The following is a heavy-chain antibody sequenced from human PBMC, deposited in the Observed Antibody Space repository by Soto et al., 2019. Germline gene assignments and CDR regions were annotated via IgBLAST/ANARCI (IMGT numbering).Heavy chain of an antibody. CDR3: ARDQRGYSGYEYWFDP. J-gene: IGHJ5*02. V-gene: IGHV1-8*01. CDR2: MNPNSGNT. CDR1: GYTFTSYD. Sequence: ASVKVSCKASGYTFTSYDINWVRQATGQGLEWMGWMNPNSGNTGYAQKFQGRVTMTRNTSISTAYMELSSLRSEDTAVYYCARDQRGYSGYEYWFDPWGQGTLVTVSS. D-gene: IGHD5-12*01.